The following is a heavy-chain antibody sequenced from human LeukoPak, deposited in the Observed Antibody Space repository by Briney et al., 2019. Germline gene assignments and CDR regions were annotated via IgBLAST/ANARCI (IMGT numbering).Heavy chain of an antibody. CDR3: AKGRIQLWFKTAYYGMDV. CDR2: ISGSGGST. CDR1: GFTFSTYW. J-gene: IGHJ6*02. Sequence: QTGGSLRLSCSASGFTFSTYWMSWVRQAPGKGLEWVSAISGSGGSTYYADSVKGRFTISRDNSKNTLYLQMNGLRAEDTAVYYCAKGRIQLWFKTAYYGMDVWGQGTTVTVSS. D-gene: IGHD5-18*01. V-gene: IGHV3-23*01.